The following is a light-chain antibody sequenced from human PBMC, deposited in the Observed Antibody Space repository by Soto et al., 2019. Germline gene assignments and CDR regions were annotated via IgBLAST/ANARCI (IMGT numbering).Light chain of an antibody. CDR2: AAS. CDR1: QSISSY. V-gene: IGKV1-39*01. Sequence: DIQMTQSPSSLSASVGDRVTITCRASQSISSYLNWYQQKLGKAPKLLIYAASTLQSGVPSRFSGSGSGTDFTLTISSLQPEDFATYYCQQTYSHPERVTFGPGTKVDIK. CDR3: QQTYSHPERVT. J-gene: IGKJ3*01.